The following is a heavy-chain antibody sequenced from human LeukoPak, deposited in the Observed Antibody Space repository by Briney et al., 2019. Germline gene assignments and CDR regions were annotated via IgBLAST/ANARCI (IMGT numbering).Heavy chain of an antibody. J-gene: IGHJ3*02. V-gene: IGHV4-59*01. CDR2: IYYSGST. CDR1: GCSISSYY. CDR3: GRVARASYAFDI. Sequence: PSETLSLTCTVSGCSISSYYWSWIRQPPGKGLEWIGYIYYSGSTNYNPSLKSRVHISVDTSKNQFSLKLSSVSAGDTAVYYCGRVARASYAFDIWGQGTMVSVSS.